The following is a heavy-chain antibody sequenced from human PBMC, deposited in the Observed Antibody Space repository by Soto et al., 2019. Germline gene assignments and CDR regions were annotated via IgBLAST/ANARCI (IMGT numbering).Heavy chain of an antibody. J-gene: IGHJ4*02. CDR2: ISGSGSNT. V-gene: IGHV3-23*01. CDR1: GFTFSSHA. CDR3: AKRFTILGVVKLSPDNDY. D-gene: IGHD3-3*01. Sequence: EVQLLESGGRLVQPGGALRRSCAASGFTFSSHAMSWVRQAPGKGLEWVSGISGSGSNTYYADSVKGRFTISRDNSKNTLYLQMSILRAEDTALYYCAKRFTILGVVKLSPDNDYWGQGTLVTVSS.